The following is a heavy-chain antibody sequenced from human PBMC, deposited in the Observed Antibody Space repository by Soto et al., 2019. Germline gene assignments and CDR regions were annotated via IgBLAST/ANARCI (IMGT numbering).Heavy chain of an antibody. CDR3: TTEKGDFWSGYPGAYYYYMDV. V-gene: IGHV3-15*01. CDR2: IKSKTDGGTT. CDR1: GFTVSSKY. D-gene: IGHD3-3*01. J-gene: IGHJ6*03. Sequence: GGSLRLSCAASGFTVSSKYMSWVRQAPGKGLEWVGRIKSKTDGGTTDYAAPVKGRFTISRDDSKNTLYLQMNSLKTEDTVVYYCTTEKGDFWSGYPGAYYYYMDVWGKGTTVTVSS.